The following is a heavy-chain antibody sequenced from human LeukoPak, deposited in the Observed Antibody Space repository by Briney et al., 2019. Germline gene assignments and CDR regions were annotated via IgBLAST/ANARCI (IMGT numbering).Heavy chain of an antibody. CDR3: ATTTYVWGSYRYPDY. CDR1: GLTFSSNA. D-gene: IGHD3-16*02. CDR2: ISGSGGTT. V-gene: IGHV3-23*01. J-gene: IGHJ4*02. Sequence: GGSLRLSCAASGLTFSSNAMTWVHQAPGKGLEWVSAISGSGGTTYYADSVQGRFTISRDNSKNTLYLQMNSLRAEDTAVYYCATTTYVWGSYRYPDYWGQGTLVTVSS.